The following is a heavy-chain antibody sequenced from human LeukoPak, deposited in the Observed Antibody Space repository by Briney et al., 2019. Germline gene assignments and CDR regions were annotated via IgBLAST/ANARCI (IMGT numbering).Heavy chain of an antibody. J-gene: IGHJ4*02. CDR2: ISSSGGRT. CDR3: AKPRISAITNSFDY. Sequence: GGTLRLSCAASGFTFSSYGMSWVRQAPGKGLEWVSAISSSGGRTDNADSVKGRFTISRDNSKNTLYLQMNSLRAEDTAVYYCAKPRISAITNSFDYWGQGILVTVSS. CDR1: GFTFSSYG. V-gene: IGHV3-23*01. D-gene: IGHD2-2*01.